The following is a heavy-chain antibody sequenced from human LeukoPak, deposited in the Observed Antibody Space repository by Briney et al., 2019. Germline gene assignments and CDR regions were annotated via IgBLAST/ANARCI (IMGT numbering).Heavy chain of an antibody. J-gene: IGHJ4*01. CDR3: AKSGGYGLIDY. CDR2: IYYSGST. CDR1: GGSISSYY. D-gene: IGHD6-25*01. Sequence: SETLSLTCTVSGGSISSYYWSWIRQPPGKGLEWIGYIYYSGSTNYNPSLKSRVTISVDTSKKQFSLKMSSVTAADTAVYYCAKSGGYGLIDYWGQGTLVTVSS. V-gene: IGHV4-59*08.